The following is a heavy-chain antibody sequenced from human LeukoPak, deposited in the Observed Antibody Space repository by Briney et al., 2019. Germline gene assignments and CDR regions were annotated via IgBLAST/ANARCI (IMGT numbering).Heavy chain of an antibody. CDR1: GGSFSSYY. CDR3: VRVVDITTSAGGY. V-gene: IGHV4-34*01. CDR2: INHSGNT. J-gene: IGHJ4*02. D-gene: IGHD3-22*01. Sequence: PSETLSLTCAVYGGSFSSYYWNWIRQPPGKGLEWIGEINHSGNTNYNPSLKSRVTISVHTSKNEFSLKLSSVTAADTAVYYCVRVVDITTSAGGYWGQGTLVTVSS.